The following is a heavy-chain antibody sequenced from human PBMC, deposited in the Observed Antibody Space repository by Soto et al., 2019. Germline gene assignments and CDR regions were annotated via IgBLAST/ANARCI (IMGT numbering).Heavy chain of an antibody. J-gene: IGHJ4*02. CDR3: ARDGGRSGYTTGWYFDY. V-gene: IGHV3-53*02. CDR2: IYSDGST. Sequence: EVQLVETGGGLIQPGGSLRLSCAASGFTVNTNYMSWVRQAPGKGLEWVSVIYSDGSTYYADSVKGRFTISRDNSKNTLYLQINSLRAEDTAVYYCARDGGRSGYTTGWYFDYWGQGTLVTVSS. CDR1: GFTVNTNY. D-gene: IGHD6-19*01.